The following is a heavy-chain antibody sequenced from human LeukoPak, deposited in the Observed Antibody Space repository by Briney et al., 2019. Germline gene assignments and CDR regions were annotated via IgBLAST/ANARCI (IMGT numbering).Heavy chain of an antibody. CDR1: GGSISSGDYY. Sequence: SETLSLTCTGSGGSISSGDYYWSWIRQPPGKGLEWIGYIYYSGSTYYNPSLKSRVTISVDTSKNQFSLKLSSVTAADTAVYYCAREWEWELRRGAGYFDYWGQGTLVTVSS. CDR3: AREWEWELRRGAGYFDY. J-gene: IGHJ4*02. D-gene: IGHD1-26*01. V-gene: IGHV4-30-4*08. CDR2: IYYSGST.